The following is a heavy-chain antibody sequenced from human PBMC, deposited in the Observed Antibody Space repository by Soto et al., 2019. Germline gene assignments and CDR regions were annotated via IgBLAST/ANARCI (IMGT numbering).Heavy chain of an antibody. CDR3: ARGRTDYAYFES. D-gene: IGHD3-16*01. CDR2: ISSSGSST. V-gene: IGHV3-48*02. CDR1: GFTVSSNY. J-gene: IGHJ4*02. Sequence: GGSLRLSCAASGFTVSSNYMSWVRQAPGKGLEWVSYISSSGSSTYYADSVKGRFTISRDNARNSLSLQMNGLRDEDTAVYYCARGRTDYAYFESWGQGTLVTVSS.